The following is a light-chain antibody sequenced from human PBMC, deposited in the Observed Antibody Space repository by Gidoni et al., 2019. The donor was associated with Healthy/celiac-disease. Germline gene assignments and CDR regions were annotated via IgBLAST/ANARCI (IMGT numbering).Light chain of an antibody. CDR2: STN. CDR3: VLYMGSGISGV. V-gene: IGLV8-61*01. CDR1: SGSVSTSYY. J-gene: IGLJ3*02. Sequence: GGTVTLTCGLSSGSVSTSYYPSWYQQTPGQAPRTLIYSTNTRSSGVPDRFSGSILGNKAALTITGAQADDESDYYCVLYMGSGISGVFGGGTKLTVL.